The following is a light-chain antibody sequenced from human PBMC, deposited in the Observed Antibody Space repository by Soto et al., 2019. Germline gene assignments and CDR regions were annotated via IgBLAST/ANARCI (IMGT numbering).Light chain of an antibody. J-gene: IGLJ3*02. CDR2: EVS. CDR3: SSYAGSYILGV. CDR1: STDFVSYNR. Sequence: QSVLTQTPSVSGSPGQSVTISCTGTSTDFVSYNRVSWYQQPPGTAPKLMIYEVSKRPSGVPDRFSGSKSGNTASLTISGLQAADEADYYCSSYAGSYILGVFGGGTKLTVL. V-gene: IGLV2-18*02.